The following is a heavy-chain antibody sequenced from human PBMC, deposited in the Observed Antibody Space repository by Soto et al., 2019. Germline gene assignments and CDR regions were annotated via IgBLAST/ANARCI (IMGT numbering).Heavy chain of an antibody. V-gene: IGHV4-59*08. Sequence: SETLSLTCTVSGGSISSYYWSWIRQPPGKGLEWIGYIYYSGSTNYNPSLKSRVTISVDTSKNQFSLKLSSVTAADTAVYYCAVLRGYYYYYMDVWGKGTTVTVSS. CDR2: IYYSGST. J-gene: IGHJ6*03. CDR1: GGSISSYY. CDR3: AVLRGYYYYYMDV.